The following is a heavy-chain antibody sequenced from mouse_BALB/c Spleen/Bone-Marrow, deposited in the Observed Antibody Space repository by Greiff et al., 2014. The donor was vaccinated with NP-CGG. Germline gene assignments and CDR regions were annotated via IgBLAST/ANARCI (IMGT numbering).Heavy chain of an antibody. CDR3: ARDHFDH. CDR1: GYTFSSYW. V-gene: IGHV1-9*01. Sequence: QVQLQQSGAELMKPGASVKISCKATGYTFSSYWIEWIKQRPGHGLEWIGEILPGSVTTNYNGRFKGKATFTADTSSHTAYMQLSSLTSEDSAVYYCARDHFDHWGPGTTLTVSS. J-gene: IGHJ2*01. CDR2: ILPGSVTT.